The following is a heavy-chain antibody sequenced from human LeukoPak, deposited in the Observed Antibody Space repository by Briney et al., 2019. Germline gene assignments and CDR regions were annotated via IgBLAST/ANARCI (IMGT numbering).Heavy chain of an antibody. Sequence: GASVKVSCKASGYTFTSYGISWVRQAPGQGLEWMGRINPNSGGTNYAQKFQGRVTMTRDTSISTAYMELSRLRSDDTAVYYCARRFIAAAGKYYFDYWGQGTLVTVSS. CDR1: GYTFTSYG. CDR2: INPNSGGT. J-gene: IGHJ4*02. D-gene: IGHD6-13*01. V-gene: IGHV1-2*06. CDR3: ARRFIAAAGKYYFDY.